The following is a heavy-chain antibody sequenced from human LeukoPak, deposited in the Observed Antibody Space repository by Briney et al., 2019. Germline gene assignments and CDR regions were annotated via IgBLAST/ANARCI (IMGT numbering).Heavy chain of an antibody. V-gene: IGHV4-61*01. CDR3: AKMDIVATIYWFDP. CDR2: IYYSGST. Sequence: SETLSLTCTVSGYSISSGYYWSWIRQPPGKGLEWIGYIYYSGSTNYNPSLKSRVTISVDTSKNQFSLKLSSVTAADTAVYYCAKMDIVATIYWFDPWGQGTLVTVSS. CDR1: GYSISSGYY. J-gene: IGHJ5*02. D-gene: IGHD5-12*01.